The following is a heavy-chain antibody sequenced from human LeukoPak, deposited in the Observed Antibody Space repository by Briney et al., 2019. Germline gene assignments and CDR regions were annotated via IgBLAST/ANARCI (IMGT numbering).Heavy chain of an antibody. D-gene: IGHD6-19*01. CDR1: GGSISSYY. Sequence: PSETLSLTCTVSGGSISSYYWRWIRQPPGKGLEWIGYIYYSGSTNYNPSLKSRVTISVDTSKNQFSLKLSSVTAADTAVYYCARSQQWLPSFWFDPRGQGTLVTVSS. CDR2: IYYSGST. CDR3: ARSQQWLPSFWFDP. J-gene: IGHJ5*02. V-gene: IGHV4-59*08.